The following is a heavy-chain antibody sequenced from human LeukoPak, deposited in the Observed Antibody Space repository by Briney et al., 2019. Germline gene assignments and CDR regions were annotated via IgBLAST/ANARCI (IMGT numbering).Heavy chain of an antibody. CDR2: INHSGST. Sequence: SETLSLTCAVYGGSFSGYYWSWIRQPPGKGLEWIGEINHSGSTNYNPSLKSRVTISVDTSKNQFSLKLSSVTAADTAVYYCASNLEDYYYYYGMDVWGQGTTVTVSS. J-gene: IGHJ6*02. CDR1: GGSFSGYY. V-gene: IGHV4-34*01. CDR3: ASNLEDYYYYYGMDV.